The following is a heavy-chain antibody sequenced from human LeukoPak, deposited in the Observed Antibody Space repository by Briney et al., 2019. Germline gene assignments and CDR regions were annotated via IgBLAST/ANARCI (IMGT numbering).Heavy chain of an antibody. CDR2: IYTSGST. V-gene: IGHV4-4*07. Sequence: SETLSLTCTVSGGSISSYYWSWIRQPAGKGLECIGRIYTSGSTNYNPSLKSRVTMSVDTSKNQFSLKLSSVTAADTAVYYCARGVGVGSYYYYYYMDVWGKGTTVTVSS. J-gene: IGHJ6*03. CDR1: GGSISSYY. D-gene: IGHD1-26*01. CDR3: ARGVGVGSYYYYYYMDV.